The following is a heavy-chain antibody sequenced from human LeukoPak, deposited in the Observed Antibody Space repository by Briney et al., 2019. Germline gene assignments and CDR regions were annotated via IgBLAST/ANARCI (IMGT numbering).Heavy chain of an antibody. D-gene: IGHD3-22*01. CDR3: ARDRRGTMIVVAALGVYFDY. CDR1: GCTFDDYG. CDR2: INWNGGST. V-gene: IGHV3-20*04. Sequence: GGSLRLSCAASGCTFDDYGMSWVRQAPGKGLEWVSGINWNGGSTGYADSVKGRFTISRDNAKNSLYLQMNSLRAEDTALYYCARDRRGTMIVVAALGVYFDYWGQGTLVTVSS. J-gene: IGHJ4*02.